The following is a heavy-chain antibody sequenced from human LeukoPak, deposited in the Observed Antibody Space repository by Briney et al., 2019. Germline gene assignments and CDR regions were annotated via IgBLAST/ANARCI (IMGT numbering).Heavy chain of an antibody. CDR3: ARDPTHYDSSGYPLDY. Sequence: GASVKVSCKASGHTFMNYGVSWVRQAPGQGLEWMGWISAKNGNTNYAQNFQGRVTMTRDTSTSTVYMELSSLRSEDTAVYYCARDPTHYDSSGYPLDYWGQGTLVTVSS. D-gene: IGHD3-22*01. CDR2: ISAKNGNT. CDR1: GHTFMNYG. V-gene: IGHV1-18*01. J-gene: IGHJ4*02.